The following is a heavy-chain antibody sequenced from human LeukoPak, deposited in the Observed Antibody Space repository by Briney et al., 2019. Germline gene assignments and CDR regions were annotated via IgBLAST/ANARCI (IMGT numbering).Heavy chain of an antibody. Sequence: MSXVXQAXXXXLXWXSSVSESGSNRYYADSVKGRFSISRDNSKNMLYLQLGSLRTEDTATYYCANRHDSSGYFFNYWGQGTLVTVSS. V-gene: IGHV3-23*01. D-gene: IGHD3-22*01. CDR3: ANRHDSSGYFFNY. J-gene: IGHJ4*02. CDR2: VSESGSNR.